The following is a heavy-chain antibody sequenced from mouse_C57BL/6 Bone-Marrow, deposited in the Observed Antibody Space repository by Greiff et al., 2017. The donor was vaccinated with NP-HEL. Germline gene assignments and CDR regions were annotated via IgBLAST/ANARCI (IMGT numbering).Heavy chain of an antibody. J-gene: IGHJ2*01. V-gene: IGHV1-82*01. CDR2: IYPGDGDT. D-gene: IGHD3-2*02. CDR3: ATRLTLRLFNY. CDR1: GYAFSSSW. Sequence: QVQLQQSGPELVKPGASVKISCKASGYAFSSSWMNWVKQRPGKGLEWIGRIYPGDGDTNYNGKFKGKATLTADKSSSTAYMQLSSLTSEDSAVSEGATRLTLRLFNYWGQGNTITVSS.